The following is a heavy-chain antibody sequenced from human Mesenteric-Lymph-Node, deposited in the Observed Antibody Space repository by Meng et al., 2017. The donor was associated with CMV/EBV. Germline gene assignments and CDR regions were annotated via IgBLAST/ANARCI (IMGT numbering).Heavy chain of an antibody. J-gene: IGHJ6*02. Sequence: GGSLRLSCAASGFTFDDYAMHWVRQAPGKGLEWVSGISWNSGSIGYADSVKGRFTLSRDNSKNTMFLQMNGLRLEDTAMYYCAAEVAVRNYFSYGMDVWGQGTTVTVSS. CDR3: AAEVAVRNYFSYGMDV. CDR1: GFTFDDYA. V-gene: IGHV3-9*01. D-gene: IGHD3-10*01. CDR2: ISWNSGSI.